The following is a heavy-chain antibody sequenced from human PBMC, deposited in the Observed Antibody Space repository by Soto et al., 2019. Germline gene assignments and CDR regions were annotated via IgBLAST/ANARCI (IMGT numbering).Heavy chain of an antibody. J-gene: IGHJ4*02. D-gene: IGHD5-12*01. CDR3: VREMATIGNYFDY. CDR2: INPNSGGT. V-gene: IGHV1-2*02. CDR1: GYTFTGYY. Sequence: GASVKVSCKASGYTFTGYYMHWVRQAPGQGLEWMGWINPNSGGTNYAQKFQGRVTMTRDTSISTAYMELSRLRSDDMAVYYCVREMATIGNYFDYWGQGTLVTVSS.